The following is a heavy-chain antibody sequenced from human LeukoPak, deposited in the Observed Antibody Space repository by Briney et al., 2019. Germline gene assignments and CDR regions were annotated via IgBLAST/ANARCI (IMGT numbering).Heavy chain of an antibody. CDR2: ISAYNGNT. J-gene: IGHJ3*02. V-gene: IGHV1-18*01. D-gene: IGHD4-11*01. Sequence: ASVKVSCKASGYTFTSYGISWVRQAPGQGLEWMGWISAYNGNTNYAQKLQGRVTMTTDTSTSTAYMELRSLRSDDTAVYYCARYRTLLATTSGAFDIWGQGTMVTVSS. CDR1: GYTFTSYG. CDR3: ARYRTLLATTSGAFDI.